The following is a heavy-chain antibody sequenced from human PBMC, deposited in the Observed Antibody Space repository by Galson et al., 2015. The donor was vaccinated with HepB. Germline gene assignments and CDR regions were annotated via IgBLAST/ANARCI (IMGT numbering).Heavy chain of an antibody. D-gene: IGHD6-19*01. CDR3: SRQTGGWSS. V-gene: IGHV5-51*01. J-gene: IGHJ5*02. Sequence: QSGAEVKKPGESLTISCQASGYPFTSNWIAWVRQMPGKGLEWMGSIYPGGSKTYYSTSFQGQVTISADKSVSSVYLQWSSLKASDTAIYYCSRQTGGWSSWGQGTLVTVSS. CDR2: IYPGGSKT. CDR1: GYPFTSNW.